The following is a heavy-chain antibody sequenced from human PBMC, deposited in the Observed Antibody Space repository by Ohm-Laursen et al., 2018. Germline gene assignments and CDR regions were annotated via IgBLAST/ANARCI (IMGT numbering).Heavy chain of an antibody. D-gene: IGHD3-10*01. CDR3: AKSLLWFGESPTSYYYGMDV. V-gene: IGHV3-30*18. CDR2: ISYDGSNK. J-gene: IGHJ6*02. Sequence: SLRLSCAASGFTFINAWMNWVRQAPGKGLEWVAVISYDGSNKYYADSVKGRFTISRDNSKNTLYLQMNSLRAEDTAVYYCAKSLLWFGESPTSYYYGMDVWGQGTTVTVSS. CDR1: GFTFINAW.